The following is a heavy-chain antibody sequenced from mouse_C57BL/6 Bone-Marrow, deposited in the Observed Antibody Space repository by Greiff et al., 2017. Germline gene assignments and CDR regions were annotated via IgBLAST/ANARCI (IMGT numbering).Heavy chain of an antibody. CDR2: ISYDGSN. V-gene: IGHV3-6*01. J-gene: IGHJ4*01. CDR1: GYSITSGYY. CDR3: ARWLLHAMDY. Sequence: EVKLLESGPGLVKPSQSLSLTCSVTGYSITSGYYWNWIRQFPGNELEWMGYISYDGSNNYNPSLKNRISITRDTSKNQFFLKLNSVTTEDTATYYCARWLLHAMDYWGQGTSVTVSS. D-gene: IGHD2-3*01.